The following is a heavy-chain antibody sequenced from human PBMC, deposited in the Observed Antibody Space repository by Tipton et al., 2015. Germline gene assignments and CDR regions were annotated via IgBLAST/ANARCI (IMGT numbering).Heavy chain of an antibody. CDR3: ARDRYCGGGSCTWYFDY. V-gene: IGHV3-23*01. J-gene: IGHJ4*02. D-gene: IGHD2-15*01. Sequence: SLRLSCAASGFTFATSAMTWVRQSPEKGLEWVSTISGSGGTTYYADSVKGRFSVSRDNSKRTVYLQMNSLRAEDTAVYYCARDRYCGGGSCTWYFDYWGQGTLVTVSS. CDR2: ISGSGGTT. CDR1: GFTFATSA.